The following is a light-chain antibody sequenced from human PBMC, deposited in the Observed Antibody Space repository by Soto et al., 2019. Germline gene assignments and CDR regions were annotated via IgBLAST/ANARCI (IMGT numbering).Light chain of an antibody. J-gene: IGKJ5*01. Sequence: DIVMTQSPLSLPVTPGEPASISCRSSQSLLHSNGYNYLNWFVQKPGQSPQLLIYLGSERASGVPGRISGSGSGTDFALKISRVEAEDVGVYCCMQGTHWLITFGQGTLLEI. CDR1: QSLLHSNGYNY. V-gene: IGKV2-28*01. CDR3: MQGTHWLIT. CDR2: LGS.